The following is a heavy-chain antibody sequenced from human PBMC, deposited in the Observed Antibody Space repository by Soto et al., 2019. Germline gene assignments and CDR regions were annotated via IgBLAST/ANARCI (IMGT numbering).Heavy chain of an antibody. CDR2: ISGSGGST. D-gene: IGHD3-9*01. V-gene: IGHV3-23*01. CDR3: AKFPYCDWLFPGAWFDP. J-gene: IGHJ5*02. CDR1: GFTFSSYA. Sequence: EVQLLESGGGLVQPGGSLRLSCAASGFTFSSYAMSWVRQAPGKGLEWVSAISGSGGSTYYADSVKGRFTISRDNSKNTRYLQMNSLRAEDTAVYYCAKFPYCDWLFPGAWFDPWGQGTLVTVSS.